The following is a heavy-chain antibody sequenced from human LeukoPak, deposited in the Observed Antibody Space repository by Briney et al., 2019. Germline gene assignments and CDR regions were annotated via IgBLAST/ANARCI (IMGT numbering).Heavy chain of an antibody. Sequence: ASVKVSCKASGGTFSSYAISWVRPAPGQGLEWMGRIIPILGIANYAQKFQGRVTITADKSTSTAYMELSSLSSEDTAVYYCAIGEGDGYNDFDYWGQGTLVTVSS. CDR3: AIGEGDGYNDFDY. D-gene: IGHD5-12*01. J-gene: IGHJ4*02. CDR2: IIPILGIA. CDR1: GGTFSSYA. V-gene: IGHV1-69*04.